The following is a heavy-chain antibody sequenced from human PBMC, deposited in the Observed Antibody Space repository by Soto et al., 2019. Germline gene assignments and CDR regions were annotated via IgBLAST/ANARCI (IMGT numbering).Heavy chain of an antibody. Sequence: SETLSLTCTVSGGSISSYYWSWIRQPPGKGLEWIGYIYYSGSTNYNPSLKSRVTISVDTSKNQLSLKLSSVTAADTAVYYCARGKRAAAGRPYYYYYGMDVWGQGNTVT. CDR1: GGSISSYY. CDR3: ARGKRAAAGRPYYYYYGMDV. V-gene: IGHV4-59*01. D-gene: IGHD6-13*01. CDR2: IYYSGST. J-gene: IGHJ6*02.